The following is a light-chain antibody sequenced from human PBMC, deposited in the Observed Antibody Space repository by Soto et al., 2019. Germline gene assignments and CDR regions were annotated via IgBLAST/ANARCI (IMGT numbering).Light chain of an antibody. J-gene: IGLJ1*01. CDR3: CSYAGSSTLYV. V-gene: IGLV2-23*01. CDR2: EGS. CDR1: SSDVGSYNL. Sequence: QSVLTQPASVSGSPGQSITISCTGTSSDVGSYNLVSWYQQHPGKAPKLMIYEGSKRPSGVSNRFSGSKSGNPASLTISGLQAEDEADYYCCSYAGSSTLYVFGTGTKVTVL.